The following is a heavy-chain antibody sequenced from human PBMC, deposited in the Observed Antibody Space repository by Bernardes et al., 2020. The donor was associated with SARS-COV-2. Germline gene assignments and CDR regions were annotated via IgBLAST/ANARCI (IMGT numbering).Heavy chain of an antibody. CDR3: ARADVWSSSPYYFDY. J-gene: IGHJ4*02. D-gene: IGHD6-6*01. V-gene: IGHV3-33*01. Sequence: GCSLIRSCAASGFTFRSYGMHWVRQAPGPGLEWVAVIWYDGRNKYYADSVKGRFTISRDNSKNTLYLQMNSLRAEDTAVYYCARADVWSSSPYYFDYWGQGTLVTVSS. CDR1: GFTFRSYG. CDR2: IWYDGRNK.